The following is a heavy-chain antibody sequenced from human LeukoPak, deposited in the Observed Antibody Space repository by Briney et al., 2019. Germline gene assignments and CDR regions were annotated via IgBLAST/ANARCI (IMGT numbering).Heavy chain of an antibody. CDR1: GFTFDDYV. Sequence: GGSLRLSCAASGFTFDDYVMHWVRQVPGKGLEWVSGISWNSANIGYGDSVKGRFSISRDNAKKSLYLQMNNLRSDDTALYYCAGGYYRYWGQGTLVTVSP. D-gene: IGHD3-22*01. CDR3: AGGYYRY. V-gene: IGHV3-9*01. CDR2: ISWNSANI. J-gene: IGHJ4*02.